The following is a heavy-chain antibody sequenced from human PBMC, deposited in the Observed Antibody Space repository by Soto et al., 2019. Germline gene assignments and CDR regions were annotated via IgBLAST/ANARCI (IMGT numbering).Heavy chain of an antibody. CDR3: AGVHDYGVPFDY. CDR1: GGTFSSYT. D-gene: IGHD4-17*01. Sequence: QVQLVQSGAEVKKPGSSVKVSCKASGGTFSSYTISWVRQAPGQGLEWMGRIIPILGIANYAQKFQGRVTITADKSTSTAYMELSSLRSEDTAVYYGAGVHDYGVPFDYWGQGTLVTVSS. J-gene: IGHJ4*02. V-gene: IGHV1-69*02. CDR2: IIPILGIA.